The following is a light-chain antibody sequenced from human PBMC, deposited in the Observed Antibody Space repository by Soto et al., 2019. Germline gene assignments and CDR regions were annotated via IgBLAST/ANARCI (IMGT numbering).Light chain of an antibody. CDR3: QQYNNWPPIT. Sequence: EFVLTQSPCTLSLSPGERATLSCGASRSVNHNTLAWYRQKPGQAXXLLIYAASRRATGIPDRFSGSGSGTEFTLTISSLQSEDFAVYYCQQYNNWPPITFGQGTRLEIK. CDR1: RSVNHN. CDR2: AAS. J-gene: IGKJ5*01. V-gene: IGKV3D-15*01.